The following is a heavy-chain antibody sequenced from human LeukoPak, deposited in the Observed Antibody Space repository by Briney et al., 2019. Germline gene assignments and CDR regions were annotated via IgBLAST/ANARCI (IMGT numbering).Heavy chain of an antibody. CDR1: GYTFTSYN. CDR3: ARADWSYYFDY. J-gene: IGHJ4*02. V-gene: IGHV1-8*02. CDR2: MNPNSGYT. D-gene: IGHD3-9*01. Sequence: ASVRVSCKASGYTFTSYNINWVRQATGQGLEWMGWMNPNSGYTGYAQKFQGRVTMTRDTSTSTVYMELSSLRSEDTAVYYCARADWSYYFDYWGQGTLVTVSS.